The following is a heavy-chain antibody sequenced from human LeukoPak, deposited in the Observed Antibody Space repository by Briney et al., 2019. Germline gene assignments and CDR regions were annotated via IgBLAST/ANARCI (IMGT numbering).Heavy chain of an antibody. V-gene: IGHV3-30-3*01. J-gene: IGHJ3*02. D-gene: IGHD5-12*01. CDR3: ARDPSEWLTQESDAFDI. CDR2: ISYDGSNK. CDR1: GFTFSSYA. Sequence: GRSLRLSCAASGFTFSSYAMHWVRQAPGKGLEWVAVISYDGSNKYYADSVKGRFTISRDNSKNTLYLQMNSLRAEDTAVYYCARDPSEWLTQESDAFDIWGQGTMVTVSS.